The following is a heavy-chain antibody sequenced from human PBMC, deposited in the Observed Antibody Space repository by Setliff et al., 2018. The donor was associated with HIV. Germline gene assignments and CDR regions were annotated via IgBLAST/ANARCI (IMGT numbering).Heavy chain of an antibody. Sequence: PSETLSLTCTVSGGSITSHYWAWIRQPPGRRLGWIGYVSYSESATYNPSLKSRVTMSLDTSKNQFSLRLSSVTAADTAIYYCARRDTSTGVDPWGQGALVTVSS. J-gene: IGHJ5*02. CDR2: VSYSESA. V-gene: IGHV4-59*11. D-gene: IGHD7-27*01. CDR1: GGSITSHY. CDR3: ARRDTSTGVDP.